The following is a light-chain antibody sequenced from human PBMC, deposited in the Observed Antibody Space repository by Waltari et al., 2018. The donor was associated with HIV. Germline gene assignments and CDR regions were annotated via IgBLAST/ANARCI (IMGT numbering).Light chain of an antibody. V-gene: IGLV2-8*01. CDR1: SSDVGGYNY. J-gene: IGLJ3*02. CDR3: SSYAGSNNFWV. Sequence: QSALTQPPSASGSPGQSVTISSTGTSSDVGGYNYVSRYQQHPGKAPKLMIYEVSKRPSGVPDRFSGSKSGNTASLTVSGLQAEDEADYYCSSYAGSNNFWVFGGGTKLTVL. CDR2: EVS.